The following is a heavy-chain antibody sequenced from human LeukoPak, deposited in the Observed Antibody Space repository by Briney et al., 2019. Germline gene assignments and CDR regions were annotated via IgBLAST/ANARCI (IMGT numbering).Heavy chain of an antibody. CDR3: AGDQAAKGYNYGQGLAY. J-gene: IGHJ4*02. D-gene: IGHD5-18*01. CDR1: SGSLARYY. CDR2: IYYSGST. V-gene: IGHV4-59*13. Sequence: SQTLSLTCTVSSGSLARYYSSWIRQPPGEGLEWIGYIYYSGSTYYNPSFKSRVPFSVDPSKTQFSLRWASLTPAATPVYYCAGDQAAKGYNYGQGLAYWGRGILVTVSS.